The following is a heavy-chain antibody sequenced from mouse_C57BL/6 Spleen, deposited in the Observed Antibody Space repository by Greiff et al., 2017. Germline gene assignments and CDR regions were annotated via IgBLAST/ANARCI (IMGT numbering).Heavy chain of an antibody. CDR2: IYWDDDK. CDR1: GFSLSTSGMG. V-gene: IGHV8-12*01. J-gene: IGHJ4*01. CDR3: ARRTDLYAMDY. Sequence: QVTLKESGPGILQSSQTLSLTCSFPGFSLSTSGMGVSWIRQPSGKGLEWLAHIYWDDDKRYNPSLKSRLTISKDTSRNQVFLKITSVDTADTATYYGARRTDLYAMDYWGQGTSVTVSS.